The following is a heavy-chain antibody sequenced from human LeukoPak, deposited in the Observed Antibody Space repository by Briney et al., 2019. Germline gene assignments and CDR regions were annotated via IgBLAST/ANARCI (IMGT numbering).Heavy chain of an antibody. CDR2: IYTSGST. CDR3: ARDQRSDSSSWSRYYYYYYMDV. V-gene: IGHV4-4*07. CDR1: GGSISSYY. D-gene: IGHD6-13*01. Sequence: KPSETLSLTCTVSGGSISSYYWSWIRQPAGKGLEWIGRIYTSGSTNYNPSLKSRVTMPVDTSKNQFSLKLSSVTAADTAVYYCARDQRSDSSSWSRYYYYYYMDVWGKGTTVTVSS. J-gene: IGHJ6*03.